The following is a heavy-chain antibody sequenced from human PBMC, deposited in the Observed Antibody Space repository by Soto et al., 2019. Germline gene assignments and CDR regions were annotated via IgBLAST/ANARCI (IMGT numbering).Heavy chain of an antibody. D-gene: IGHD4-17*01. Sequence: QVQLVESGGGVVQPGRSLRLSCAASGFTFSSYGMHWVRQAPGKGLEWVAVISYDGSNKYYADSVKGRFTISRDNSKNKLYLQMNSLRAEDTAVYYCAKDGGHDYGDQRETYNWFDPWGQGTLVTVSS. CDR3: AKDGGHDYGDQRETYNWFDP. J-gene: IGHJ5*02. CDR1: GFTFSSYG. CDR2: ISYDGSNK. V-gene: IGHV3-30*18.